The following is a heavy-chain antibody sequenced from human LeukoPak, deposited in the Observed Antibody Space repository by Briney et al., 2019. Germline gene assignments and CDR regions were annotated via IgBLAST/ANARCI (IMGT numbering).Heavy chain of an antibody. J-gene: IGHJ6*04. CDR2: INAGNGNT. D-gene: IGHD5-18*01. CDR1: GYTFTSYA. Sequence: ASVKVSCKASGYTFTSYAIHWVRQAPGQRLEWMGWINAGNGNTKYSQKFQGRVTITRDTSASTAYMELSSLRSEDTAVYYCAREPAMGPYYYYGMDVWGKGTTVTVSS. V-gene: IGHV1-3*01. CDR3: AREPAMGPYYYYGMDV.